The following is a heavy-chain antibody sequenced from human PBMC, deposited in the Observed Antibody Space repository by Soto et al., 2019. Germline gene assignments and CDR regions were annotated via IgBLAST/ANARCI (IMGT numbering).Heavy chain of an antibody. CDR3: ARDMTDTTGIDY. Sequence: SETLSLTCTVSGGSVSSGSYYWSWIRQPPGKGLEWIGYIYYSGSTNYNPSLKSRVTISVDTSKNQFSLKLSSVTAADTAVYYCARDMTDTTGIDYWCQGPLGTV. D-gene: IGHD1-1*01. CDR2: IYYSGST. J-gene: IGHJ4*02. CDR1: GGSVSSGSYY. V-gene: IGHV4-61*01.